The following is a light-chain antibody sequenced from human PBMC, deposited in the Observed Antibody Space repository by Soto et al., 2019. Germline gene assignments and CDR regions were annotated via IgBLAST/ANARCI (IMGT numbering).Light chain of an antibody. CDR2: EVN. V-gene: IGLV2-14*01. CDR3: SAYTTTSTLI. Sequence: QSALTQPASVSGSPGQSVTISCTGTSSDIGGYDYVSWYQQHPGTAPKLILYEVNNRPSGVSNRFSGSKSGNTASLIISGLQTEDEADCYCSAYTTTSTLIFGTGTKVTVL. CDR1: SSDIGGYDY. J-gene: IGLJ1*01.